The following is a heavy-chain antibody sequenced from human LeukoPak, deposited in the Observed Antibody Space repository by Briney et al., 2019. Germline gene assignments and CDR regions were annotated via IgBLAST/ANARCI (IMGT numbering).Heavy chain of an antibody. D-gene: IGHD5-18*01. V-gene: IGHV3-74*01. Sequence: GGSLRLSCAASGFTFSSYWMHWVRQAPGKGLVWVSRINSDGSSISYADSVKGRFTISRDNSKNTLYLQMNSLRAEDTAVYYCAKSGYSYGFGYYYYMDVWGKGTTVTVSS. CDR1: GFTFSSYW. J-gene: IGHJ6*03. CDR2: INSDGSSI. CDR3: AKSGYSYGFGYYYYMDV.